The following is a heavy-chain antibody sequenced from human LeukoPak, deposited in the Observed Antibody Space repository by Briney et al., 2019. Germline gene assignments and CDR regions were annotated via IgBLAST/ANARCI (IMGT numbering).Heavy chain of an antibody. CDR2: INHSGST. V-gene: IGHV4-34*01. CDR1: VGSFSGYY. CDR3: AREREGYFDL. Sequence: SETLSLTCAVYVGSFSGYYWGWIRQPPGKGLEWIGEINHSGSTNYNPSLKSRVTMSVATSKNQFSLKLSSVTAADTAVYYCAREREGYFDLWGRGTLVTVSS. J-gene: IGHJ2*01.